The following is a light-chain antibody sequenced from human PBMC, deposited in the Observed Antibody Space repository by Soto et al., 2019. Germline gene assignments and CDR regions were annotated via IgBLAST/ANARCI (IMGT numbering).Light chain of an antibody. Sequence: EIVLTQSPGTLSLSPGEKATLSCKASQSVSRSYLAWYQQKFGQAPRLLIYGAFSRATGIPDRFSGSGSGTDFTLTISRLDPEDFAVYYCQQYASSPLTFGGGTKVEIK. CDR3: QQYASSPLT. J-gene: IGKJ4*01. CDR2: GAF. CDR1: QSVSRSY. V-gene: IGKV3-20*01.